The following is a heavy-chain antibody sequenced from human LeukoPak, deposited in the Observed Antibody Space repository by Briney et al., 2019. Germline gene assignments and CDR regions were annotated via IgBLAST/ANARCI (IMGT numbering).Heavy chain of an antibody. CDR2: IKQDGSEK. D-gene: IGHD5-12*01. V-gene: IGHV3-7*01. CDR1: GFTFSSYW. Sequence: GGSLRLSCAASGFTFSSYWMSWVRQAPGKGLEWVANIKQDGSEKYYVDSMKGRFTISRDNAKNSLYLQMNSLRAEDTAVYYCARDATLRGYSGYDLGIYWGQGTLVTVSS. CDR3: ARDATLRGYSGYDLGIY. J-gene: IGHJ4*02.